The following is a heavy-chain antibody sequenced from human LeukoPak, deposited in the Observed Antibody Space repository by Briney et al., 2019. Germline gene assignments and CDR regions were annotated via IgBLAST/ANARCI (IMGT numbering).Heavy chain of an antibody. CDR1: GGSISSGTYY. D-gene: IGHD1-26*01. CDR3: ARTRVPGSYSPKGPFDY. CDR2: MYYSGSI. J-gene: IGHJ4*02. Sequence: SQTLSLTCTVSGGSISSGTYYWSWIRQPPGKGLEWIGSMYYSGSIFYNPSLKSRVTISINTSKNQFSLKVSSVTAADTAVYYCARTRVPGSYSPKGPFDYWGQGTLVTVSS. V-gene: IGHV4-39*07.